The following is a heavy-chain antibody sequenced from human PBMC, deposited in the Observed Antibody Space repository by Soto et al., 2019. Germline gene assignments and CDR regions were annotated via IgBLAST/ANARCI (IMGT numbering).Heavy chain of an antibody. D-gene: IGHD6-19*01. CDR3: ARGYASGWNYYYAMDV. CDR2: ISSGGATI. J-gene: IGHJ6*02. V-gene: IGHV3-48*03. CDR1: GFTFSTYE. Sequence: EVQLVESGGGLVQPGGSLRLSCAASGFTFSTYEMNWVRQAPGKGLEWISYISSGGATIYYPGSVKGRFAISRDNAKNSVYLQMSSLRGEDTATYYCARGYASGWNYYYAMDVWGQGTTVTVSS.